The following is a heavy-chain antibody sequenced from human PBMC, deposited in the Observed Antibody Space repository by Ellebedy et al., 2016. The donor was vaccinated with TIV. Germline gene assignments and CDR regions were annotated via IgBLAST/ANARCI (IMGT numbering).Heavy chain of an antibody. Sequence: GGSLRLSCAASGFTFSSYAMSWVRQAPGKGLEWVSAISGSGCSTYYADSVKGRFTISRDNSKNTLYLQMNSLRAEDTAVYYCAKVGGWLVGPMDVWGQGTTVTVSS. CDR1: GFTFSSYA. CDR2: ISGSGCST. D-gene: IGHD6-19*01. V-gene: IGHV3-23*01. CDR3: AKVGGWLVGPMDV. J-gene: IGHJ6*02.